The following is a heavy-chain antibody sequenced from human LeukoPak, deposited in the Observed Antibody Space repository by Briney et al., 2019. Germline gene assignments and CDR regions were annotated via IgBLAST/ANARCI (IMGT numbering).Heavy chain of an antibody. CDR2: ISSSGNTI. Sequence: GGSLRLSCAASEFTFTSYELNWVRQAPGKGLEWVAYISSSGNTISYADSVKGRFTISRDNAKNSLYLQVISLRAEDTAVYYCARGPSIAARYDAFDIWGQGTMVTVSS. CDR1: EFTFTSYE. CDR3: ARGPSIAARYDAFDI. J-gene: IGHJ3*02. V-gene: IGHV3-48*03. D-gene: IGHD6-6*01.